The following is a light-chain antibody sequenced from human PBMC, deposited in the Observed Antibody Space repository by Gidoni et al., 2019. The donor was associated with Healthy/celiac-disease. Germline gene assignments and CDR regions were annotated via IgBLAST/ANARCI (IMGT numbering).Light chain of an antibody. V-gene: IGKV3-15*01. Sequence: EIVLTPSPATLSVSPGERATLSCRASQSVSSNLAWYQQKPGQAPRLLIYGASTRATGIPARFSGSGSGTELTLTISSLESEDFAVYYCQQYNNWPQTFGQGTKVEIK. CDR1: QSVSSN. CDR3: QQYNNWPQT. J-gene: IGKJ1*01. CDR2: GAS.